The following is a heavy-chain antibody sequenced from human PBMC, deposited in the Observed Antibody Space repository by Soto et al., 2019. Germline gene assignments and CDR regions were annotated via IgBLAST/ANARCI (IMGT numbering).Heavy chain of an antibody. V-gene: IGHV1-18*01. CDR3: AGSITMVRGEPTPRDYMDV. D-gene: IGHD3-10*01. J-gene: IGHJ6*03. Sequence: QVQLVQSGAEVKKPGASVKVSCKASGYTFTSYGISWVRQAPGQGLEWMGWISAYNGNTNYAQKLQGRVTMTTDTSTSTAYMELRSLRSDDTAVYYSAGSITMVRGEPTPRDYMDVWGKGTTVTVSS. CDR1: GYTFTSYG. CDR2: ISAYNGNT.